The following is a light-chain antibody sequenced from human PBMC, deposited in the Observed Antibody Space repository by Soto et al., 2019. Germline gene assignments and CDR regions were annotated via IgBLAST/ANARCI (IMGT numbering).Light chain of an antibody. CDR2: NVS. V-gene: IGLV2-14*01. CDR3: SSYTSSSTLRV. CDR1: SSDVGGYNY. Sequence: QSVLTQPASVSGSPGQSITISCTGTSSDVGGYNYVSWYQQHPGKAPKLMIYNVSNRPSGVSNRFSASKSGNTASLTISGXXXXDEADYYCSSYTSSSTLRVFGGGTKLTVL. J-gene: IGLJ3*02.